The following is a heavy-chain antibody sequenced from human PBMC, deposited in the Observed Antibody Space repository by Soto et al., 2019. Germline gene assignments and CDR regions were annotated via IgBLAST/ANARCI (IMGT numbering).Heavy chain of an antibody. D-gene: IGHD6-13*01. CDR1: GFTFRSYA. CDR3: ASSYSSTWYGDWFDP. CDR2: ISFDGSNE. V-gene: IGHV3-30-3*01. Sequence: PGGSLRLSCAASGFTFRSYAIHWVRQAPGKGLEWVAVISFDGSNEYYADSVKGRFTISRDDSKNTAYPQMNSLKAEDTAVYYCASSYSSTWYGDWFDPWGPGTLVTVSS. J-gene: IGHJ5*02.